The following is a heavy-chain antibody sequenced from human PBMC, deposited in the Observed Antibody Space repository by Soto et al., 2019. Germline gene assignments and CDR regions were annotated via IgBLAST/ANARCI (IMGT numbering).Heavy chain of an antibody. V-gene: IGHV3-48*03. D-gene: IGHD1-1*01. CDR2: ISSSGSTI. Sequence: GGSLRLSCAASGFTFSSYEMNWVRQAPGKGLEWVSYISSSGSTIYYADSVKGRFTISRDNAKNSLYLQMNSLRAEDTAVYYCANIPRGTGPYYFDYWGQGTLVTVSS. CDR3: ANIPRGTGPYYFDY. J-gene: IGHJ4*02. CDR1: GFTFSSYE.